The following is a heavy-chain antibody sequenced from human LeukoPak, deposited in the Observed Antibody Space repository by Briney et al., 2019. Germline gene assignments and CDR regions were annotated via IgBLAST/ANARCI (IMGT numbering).Heavy chain of an antibody. D-gene: IGHD3-22*01. CDR2: IYYSGST. V-gene: IGHV4-59*01. J-gene: IGHJ4*02. CDR3: ARGHPYYYDSSGYDY. Sequence: SETLSLTCTDSGGSISSYYWSWIRQPPGKGLEWIGYIYYSGSTNYNPSLKSRVTISVDTSKNQFSLKLSSVTAADTAVYYCARGHPYYYDSSGYDYWGQGTLVTVSS. CDR1: GGSISSYY.